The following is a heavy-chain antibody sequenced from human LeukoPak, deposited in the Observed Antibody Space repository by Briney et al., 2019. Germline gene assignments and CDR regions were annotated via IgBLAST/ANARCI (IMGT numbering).Heavy chain of an antibody. CDR1: GITLSDYW. Sequence: LPGGSLRLSCAVSGITLSDYWMHWVRQTPGKRLVWVSRSDGSSTTYADSVKGRFTISRDITKNTLYLQMNTLRVEDTAVYYCVAANPNSDYWGQGTLVTVSS. CDR2: SDGSST. V-gene: IGHV3-74*03. J-gene: IGHJ4*02. CDR3: VAANPNSDY. D-gene: IGHD2-15*01.